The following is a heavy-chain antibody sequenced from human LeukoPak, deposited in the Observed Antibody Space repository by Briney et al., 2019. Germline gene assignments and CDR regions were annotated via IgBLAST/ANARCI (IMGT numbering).Heavy chain of an antibody. CDR2: IYYSGST. Sequence: SETLSLTCTVSGGSISSYYWTWIRQPPGKGLEWIGYIYYSGSTKYNPSLKSRVTMSVDTSKNRFSLKLSSVTAADTAVYYCARYYGVDAFGIWGQGTMVTVSS. CDR1: GGSISSYY. CDR3: ARYYGVDAFGI. J-gene: IGHJ3*02. D-gene: IGHD4-17*01. V-gene: IGHV4-59*08.